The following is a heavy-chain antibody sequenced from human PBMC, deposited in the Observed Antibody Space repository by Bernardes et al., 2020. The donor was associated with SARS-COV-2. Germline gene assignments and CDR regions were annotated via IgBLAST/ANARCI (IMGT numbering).Heavy chain of an antibody. Sequence: GGSLRLSCAASGFTFSSYWMSWVRQAPGKGLEWVANIKGDGSQGSSVDSVRGRFAISRDNAKNLLYLQMDSLRAEDTAVYYCAREGHLAPRLFDYWGQGTLVIVSS. CDR1: GFTFSSYW. D-gene: IGHD6-6*01. J-gene: IGHJ4*02. V-gene: IGHV3-7*01. CDR2: IKGDGSQG. CDR3: AREGHLAPRLFDY.